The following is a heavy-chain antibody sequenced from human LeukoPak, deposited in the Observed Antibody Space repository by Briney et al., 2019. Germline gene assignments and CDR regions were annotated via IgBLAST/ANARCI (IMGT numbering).Heavy chain of an antibody. V-gene: IGHV4-59*08. CDR2: IYYSGST. CDR1: GGSISSYY. D-gene: IGHD2-15*01. Sequence: PSETLSLTCTVSGGSISSYYWSWIRQPPGKGLEWIGYIYYSGSTNYNPSLKSRVTISVDTSKNQFSLKLSSVTAADTAVYYCARGDMDSDYWGQGTLVTVSS. CDR3: ARGDMDSDY. J-gene: IGHJ4*02.